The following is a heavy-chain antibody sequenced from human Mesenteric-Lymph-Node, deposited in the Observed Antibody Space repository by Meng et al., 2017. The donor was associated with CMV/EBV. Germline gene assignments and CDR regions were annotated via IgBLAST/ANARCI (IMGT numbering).Heavy chain of an antibody. CDR3: AKDPVVGAPHVFDI. CDR2: IAGSGAFT. Sequence: GGSLRLSCAASGFIFSNYALSWVRQAPGKGLECVSGIAGSGAFTYYTDSVKGRFTISRDNSKSTLFLQMNSLTVEDTAVYYCAKDPVVGAPHVFDIWGQGAMVTVSS. J-gene: IGHJ3*02. V-gene: IGHV3-23*01. D-gene: IGHD1-26*01. CDR1: GFIFSNYA.